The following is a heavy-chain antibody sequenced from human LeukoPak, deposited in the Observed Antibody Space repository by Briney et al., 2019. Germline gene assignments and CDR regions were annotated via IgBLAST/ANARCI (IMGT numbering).Heavy chain of an antibody. D-gene: IGHD6-13*01. CDR1: GGTFSSYA. CDR3: ARDRYSSSWYDYYGMDV. V-gene: IGHV1-69*13. Sequence: GASVKVSCKASGGTFSSYAISWVRQAPGQGLEWMGGIIPIFGTANYAQKFQGRVTITADESTSTVYMELSSLRSEDTAVYYCARDRYSSSWYDYYGMDVWGQGTTVTVSS. CDR2: IIPIFGTA. J-gene: IGHJ6*02.